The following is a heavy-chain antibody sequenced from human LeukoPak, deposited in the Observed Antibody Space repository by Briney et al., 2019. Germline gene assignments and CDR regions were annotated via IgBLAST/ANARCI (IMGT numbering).Heavy chain of an antibody. J-gene: IGHJ4*02. CDR2: ISSGSSTI. D-gene: IGHD3-10*01. V-gene: IGHV3-48*02. Sequence: GGSLRLSCAASGFTFSSYSMNWVRQAPGKGLEWVSYISSGSSTIYYADSVKGRFTISRDNAKNSLYLQMDSLRDEDTAVYYCVKDRTGTYTLDYWGQGTLVTVSS. CDR3: VKDRTGTYTLDY. CDR1: GFTFSSYS.